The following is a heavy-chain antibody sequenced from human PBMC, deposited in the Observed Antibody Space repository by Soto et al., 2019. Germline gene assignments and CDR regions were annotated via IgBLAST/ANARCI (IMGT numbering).Heavy chain of an antibody. D-gene: IGHD3-10*01. J-gene: IGHJ5*02. CDR3: ASQESS. Sequence: QVQLVQSGAEVKKPGSSVTVSCRASGGTFSSYPINWVRQAPGQGLEWMGRITPILGIANYAQKFQGRVTITADKSTSTASMELSSLRSEDTAVYYCASQESSWGQGTLVTVSS. CDR2: ITPILGIA. CDR1: GGTFSSYP. V-gene: IGHV1-69*02.